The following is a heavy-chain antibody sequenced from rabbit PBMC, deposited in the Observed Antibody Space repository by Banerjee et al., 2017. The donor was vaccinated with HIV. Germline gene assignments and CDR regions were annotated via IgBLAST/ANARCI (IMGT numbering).Heavy chain of an antibody. Sequence: QEQLVESGGGLVTLGGSLKLSCKASGIDFSSYAMSWVRQAPGKGLEWIACINTISGDTVYATWAKGRFTISKTSSTTVTLQMTSLTAADTATYFCARTSSGSYLYGMDLWGQGTLVTVS. D-gene: IGHD1-1*01. V-gene: IGHV1S45*01. CDR2: INTISGDT. CDR3: ARTSSGSYLYGMDL. J-gene: IGHJ6*01. CDR1: GIDFSSYA.